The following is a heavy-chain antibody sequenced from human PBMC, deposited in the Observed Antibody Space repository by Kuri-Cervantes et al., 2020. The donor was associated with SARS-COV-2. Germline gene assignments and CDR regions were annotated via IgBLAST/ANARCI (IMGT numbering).Heavy chain of an antibody. V-gene: IGHV1-2*04. Sequence: ASVKVSCKASGYTFSGYYIYWVRQAPGQGLEWMGWINPNSGGTNYAQKFQGWVTMTRDTSISTAYMELSRLRSDDTAVYYCASTVAFWSGYYDYWGQGTLVTVSS. D-gene: IGHD3-3*01. CDR2: INPNSGGT. J-gene: IGHJ4*02. CDR3: ASTVAFWSGYYDY. CDR1: GYTFSGYY.